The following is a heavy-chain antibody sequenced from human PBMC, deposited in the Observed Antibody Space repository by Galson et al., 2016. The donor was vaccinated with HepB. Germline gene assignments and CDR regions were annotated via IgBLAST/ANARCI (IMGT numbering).Heavy chain of an antibody. CDR2: IYPGDSDT. J-gene: IGHJ3*02. D-gene: IGHD3-22*01. V-gene: IGHV5-51*01. CDR3: AGSRNYDSSGYYSDAFDI. Sequence: QSGAEVKRPGESLKISCKGSGYSFTSYWIGWVRQMPGKGLEWMGIIYPGDSDTSYSPSFQGQVTISADKSISTAYLQWSSLKAADTAMYYCAGSRNYDSSGYYSDAFDIWGQGTMVTVSS. CDR1: GYSFTSYW.